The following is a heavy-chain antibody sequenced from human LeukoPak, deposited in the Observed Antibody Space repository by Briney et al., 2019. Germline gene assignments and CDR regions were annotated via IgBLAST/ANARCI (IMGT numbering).Heavy chain of an antibody. V-gene: IGHV4-59*01. CDR1: GGSISSYY. J-gene: IGHJ4*02. CDR2: IYYSGST. CDR3: ARGSIAAGRDFDY. D-gene: IGHD6-6*01. Sequence: SGSLSLTCTVSGGSISSYYWSWIRQPPGKGLEWIGYIYYSGSTNYNPSLKSRVTISVDTSKNQFSLKLSSVTAADTAVYYCARGSIAAGRDFDYWGQGTLVTVSS.